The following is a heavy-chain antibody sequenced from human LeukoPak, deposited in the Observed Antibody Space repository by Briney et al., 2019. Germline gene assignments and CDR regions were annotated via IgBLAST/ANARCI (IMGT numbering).Heavy chain of an antibody. CDR2: ISALNGNT. J-gene: IGHJ4*02. Sequence: RASVKVSCKASDFSFTSYGMSWVRQAPGQGLEWMGWISALNGNTNYAQKFQGRVTMTTDTSTSTAYMELRSLTSDDTAMYYCARDPEGVTPLDYWGQGTLVTVSS. CDR3: ARDPEGVTPLDY. CDR1: DFSFTSYG. D-gene: IGHD3-10*01. V-gene: IGHV1-18*01.